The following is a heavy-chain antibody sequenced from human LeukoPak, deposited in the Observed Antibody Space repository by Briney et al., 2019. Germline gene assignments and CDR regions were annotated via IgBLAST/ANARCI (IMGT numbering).Heavy chain of an antibody. J-gene: IGHJ4*02. CDR1: GFTFSSYA. V-gene: IGHV3-30-3*01. CDR3: ARGGIGDSSGYLAY. Sequence: PGGSLRLSCAASGFTFSSYAMHWVRQAPGKGLEWVAVISYDGSSKYYADSVKGRFTISRDNSKNTLYLQMNSLRAEDTAVYYCARGGIGDSSGYLAYWGQGTLVTVSS. CDR2: ISYDGSSK. D-gene: IGHD3-22*01.